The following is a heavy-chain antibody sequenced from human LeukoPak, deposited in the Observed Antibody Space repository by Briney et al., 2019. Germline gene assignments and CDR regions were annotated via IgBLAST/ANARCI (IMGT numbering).Heavy chain of an antibody. D-gene: IGHD3-22*01. CDR3: AKDSRTHYDGSGYYTVGAFDI. J-gene: IGHJ3*02. CDR1: GFTFSSYA. CDR2: ISGSGGST. V-gene: IGHV3-23*01. Sequence: GGSLRLSCAASGFTFSSYAMSWVRQAPGKGLEWVSAISGSGGSTYYADSVKGRFTISRDNSKNTLYLQMNSLRAEDTAVYYCAKDSRTHYDGSGYYTVGAFDIWGQGTMVTVSS.